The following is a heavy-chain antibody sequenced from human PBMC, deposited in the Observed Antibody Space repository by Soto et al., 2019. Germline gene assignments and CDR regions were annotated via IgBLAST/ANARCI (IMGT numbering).Heavy chain of an antibody. D-gene: IGHD1-26*01. CDR3: AKVTSYSGSYYYFDY. Sequence: GGSLRPSCAAPGFTFSSSAMGWVRQAPGKGLEWVSTISGSGGSTSYADSVKGRFTFSRDISKNTLYLQMNSLRAEDTAVYYCAKVTSYSGSYYYFDYWGQGTLVTVSS. CDR1: GFTFSSSA. J-gene: IGHJ4*02. V-gene: IGHV3-23*01. CDR2: ISGSGGST.